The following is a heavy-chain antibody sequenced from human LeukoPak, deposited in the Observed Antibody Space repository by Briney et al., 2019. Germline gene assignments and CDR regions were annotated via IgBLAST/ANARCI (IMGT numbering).Heavy chain of an antibody. D-gene: IGHD2-15*01. CDR1: GYSFTTYY. Sequence: GASVKVSCKASGYSFTTYYMHWVRQAPGQGLEWMGIINPTGGSTNYAQKFEGRVIMARDTSTSTVYMELSSLRSEDTAVYYCARERYCSGGNCFVTYYYGMDVWGQGTTVTVSS. V-gene: IGHV1-46*01. CDR3: ARERYCSGGNCFVTYYYGMDV. CDR2: INPTGGST. J-gene: IGHJ6*02.